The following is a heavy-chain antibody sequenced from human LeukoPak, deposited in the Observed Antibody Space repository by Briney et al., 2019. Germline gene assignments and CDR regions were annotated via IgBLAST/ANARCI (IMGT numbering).Heavy chain of an antibody. D-gene: IGHD3-10*01. CDR2: KKEDGSEK. CDR1: GFMHRRYW. CDR3: ARDLVWFGGPKGYYNYMDV. J-gene: IGHJ6*03. Sequence: GGSLRLSCAASGFMHRRYWMSCVREAPAKGLEWVADKKEDGSEKSYVDSVKGRFTISRDNAKNSLYLQMNTLRAEDTAVYYCARDLVWFGGPKGYYNYMDVWGKGTTVTVSS. V-gene: IGHV3-7*01.